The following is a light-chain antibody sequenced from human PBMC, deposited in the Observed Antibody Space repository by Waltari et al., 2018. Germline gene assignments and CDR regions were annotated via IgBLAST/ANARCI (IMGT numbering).Light chain of an antibody. Sequence: DFQMTQSPSSLSASVGYRVTITCRASQSISTYLNWYQQKPGKAPNLLIYVASSLQSGVPSRFSGSGSGTDFTLTISSLQPEDFATYYCQQSYSPLTFGGGTKVEIK. J-gene: IGKJ4*01. CDR1: QSISTY. CDR3: QQSYSPLT. CDR2: VAS. V-gene: IGKV1-39*01.